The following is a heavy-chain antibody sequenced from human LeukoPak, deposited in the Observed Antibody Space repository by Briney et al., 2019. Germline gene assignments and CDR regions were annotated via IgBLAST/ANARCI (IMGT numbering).Heavy chain of an antibody. CDR3: AKEDGSSSGWYPGYYFDY. J-gene: IGHJ4*02. D-gene: IGHD6-19*01. V-gene: IGHV3-23*01. CDR1: GFTFSSYA. CDR2: ISGSGGST. Sequence: GGSLRLSCAASGFTFSSYAMSWVRQAPGKGLEWVSAISGSGGSTYYADSVKGRFTISRDNSKNTLYLQMNSLRAEDTAVYYCAKEDGSSSGWYPGYYFDYWGQGTLVTVSS.